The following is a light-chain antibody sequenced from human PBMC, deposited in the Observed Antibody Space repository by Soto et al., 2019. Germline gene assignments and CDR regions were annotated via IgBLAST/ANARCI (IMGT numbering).Light chain of an antibody. CDR1: QSVSSSY. V-gene: IGKV3-20*01. CDR2: GAS. Sequence: EIVLTQSPGTLSLSPWERATLSCRASQSVSSSYLAWYQQKPGQAPRLLIYGASSRATGTPDRFSGSGSGTDFTLTISRLEPEDFAVYYCQQYGRSPPITFGQGTRLEI. J-gene: IGKJ5*01. CDR3: QQYGRSPPIT.